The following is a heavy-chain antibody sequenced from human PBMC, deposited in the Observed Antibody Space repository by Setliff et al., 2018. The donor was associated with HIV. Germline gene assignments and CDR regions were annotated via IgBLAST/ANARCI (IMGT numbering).Heavy chain of an antibody. CDR2: IHYSGST. CDR1: GGSASNSRYY. Sequence: SETLSLTCTVSGGSASNSRYYWSWIRQPPGKGLEWIGSIHYSGSTYYNPSLKSRVTISVDTSNNQFSLKLSSVTAADTAVYYCARDPSLWFGEFDPWGQGTLVTVSS. J-gene: IGHJ5*02. V-gene: IGHV4-61*01. CDR3: ARDPSLWFGEFDP. D-gene: IGHD3-10*01.